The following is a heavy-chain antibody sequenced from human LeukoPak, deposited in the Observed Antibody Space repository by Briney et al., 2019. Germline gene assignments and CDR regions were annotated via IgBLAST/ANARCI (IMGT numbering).Heavy chain of an antibody. Sequence: GASVKVSCKASGYTFTGYYMHWVRQAPGQGLERMGWINPNSGGTNYAQKFQGRVTMTRDTSISTAYMELSRLRSDDTAVYYCARGRGYSYGPFDYWGQGTLVTVSS. D-gene: IGHD5-18*01. V-gene: IGHV1-2*02. J-gene: IGHJ4*02. CDR1: GYTFTGYY. CDR2: INPNSGGT. CDR3: ARGRGYSYGPFDY.